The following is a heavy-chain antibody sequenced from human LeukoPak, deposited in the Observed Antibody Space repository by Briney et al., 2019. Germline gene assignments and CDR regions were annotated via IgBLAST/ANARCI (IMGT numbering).Heavy chain of an antibody. CDR3: ARVRLTHFYVDL. D-gene: IGHD2/OR15-2a*01. CDR1: GFAFRSFA. Sequence: GGSLRLSCAASGFAFRSFAMQWVRQAPGKGLEWVAQISYDGTSINYADSVQGRFTISRDNSKNAVYLDLNSLTSQDTAIFFCARVRLTHFYVDLWGQGTLVTVSS. V-gene: IGHV3-30*03. CDR2: ISYDGTSI. J-gene: IGHJ5*02.